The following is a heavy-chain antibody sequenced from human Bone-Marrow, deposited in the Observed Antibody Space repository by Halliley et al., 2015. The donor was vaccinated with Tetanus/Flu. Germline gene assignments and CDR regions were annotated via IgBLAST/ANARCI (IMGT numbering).Heavy chain of an antibody. CDR3: ARDRREFKVYYYDSDGYEGCFDL. D-gene: IGHD3-22*01. CDR1: GYTFTSYY. CDR2: INPSGGTT. V-gene: IGHV1-46*01. J-gene: IGHJ2*01. Sequence: QLVQSGAEVKKPGASVKVSCKASGYTFTSYYMHWVRQAPGQGLEWMGVINPSGGTTSYAQKFQGRVTMTRDTTTSTVYMDVSSLRSEDTAVYYCARDRREFKVYYYDSDGYEGCFDLWGRGTLVTVSS.